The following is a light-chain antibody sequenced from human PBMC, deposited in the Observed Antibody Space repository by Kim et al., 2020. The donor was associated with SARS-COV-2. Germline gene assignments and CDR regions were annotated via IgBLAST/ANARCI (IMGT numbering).Light chain of an antibody. CDR1: GSDIGTFYY. CDR2: EVN. J-gene: IGLJ3*02. V-gene: IGLV2-8*01. Sequence: GQSVIISCTGTGSDIGTFYYVSGYQQHPGKAPKLIIYEVNERPSGVPDRFSGSKSGNTASLTVSGLRTEDEAHYYCSSYAGRQSGLFGGGTQLTVL. CDR3: SSYAGRQSGL.